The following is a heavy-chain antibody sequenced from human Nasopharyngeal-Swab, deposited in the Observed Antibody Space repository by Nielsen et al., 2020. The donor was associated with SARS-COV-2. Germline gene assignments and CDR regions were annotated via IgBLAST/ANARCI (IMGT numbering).Heavy chain of an antibody. CDR3: ARILSGVLHTYYYGSGSYYNPQYYYGMDV. V-gene: IGHV3-30*03. Sequence: GESLKISCAASGFTFSSYGMHWVRQAPGKGLEWVAVISYDGSNKYYADSVKGRFTISRDNSKNTLYLQMNSLRSDDTAVYYCARILSGVLHTYYYGSGSYYNPQYYYGMDVWGQGTTVTVSS. J-gene: IGHJ6*02. D-gene: IGHD3-10*01. CDR1: GFTFSSYG. CDR2: ISYDGSNK.